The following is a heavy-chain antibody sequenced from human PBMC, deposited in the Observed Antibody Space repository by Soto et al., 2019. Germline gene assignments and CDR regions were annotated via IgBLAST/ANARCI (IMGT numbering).Heavy chain of an antibody. D-gene: IGHD6-13*01. CDR1: GFIFSNYA. J-gene: IGHJ4*02. CDR2: ISGSGDRT. V-gene: IGHV3-23*01. Sequence: EVQLLESGGGLVQPGESLRLSCVASGFIFSNYAMSWVRQAPGKGLEWVSGISGSGDRTYYADPVKGRFIIFRDNSKDTLFLQMNSLRGDDTAIYYCAKDLALPRLAAVGSFDYWGQGTLVTVSS. CDR3: AKDLALPRLAAVGSFDY.